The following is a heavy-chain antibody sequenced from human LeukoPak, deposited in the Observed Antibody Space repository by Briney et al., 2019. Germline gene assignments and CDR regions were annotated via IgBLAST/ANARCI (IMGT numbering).Heavy chain of an antibody. D-gene: IGHD4-17*01. CDR2: ISGSGGST. CDR1: GFTFSSYA. Sequence: GGSLRLSCAASGFTFSSYAMSWVRQAPGKGLEWVSAISGSGGSTYYADSVRGRFTISRDNSKNTLYLQMNSLRAEETAVYYCASDNYGDYYFDCWGQGTLVTVSS. CDR3: ASDNYGDYYFDC. V-gene: IGHV3-23*01. J-gene: IGHJ4*02.